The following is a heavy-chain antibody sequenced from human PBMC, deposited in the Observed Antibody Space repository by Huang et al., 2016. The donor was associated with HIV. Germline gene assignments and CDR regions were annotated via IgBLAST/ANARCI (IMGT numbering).Heavy chain of an antibody. Sequence: QVQLLQSGAEVKKPGSSVKVSCKASGGPFRSYSMAWVRQATGQGLEWMASLMPVCDWPNYAQKLQGRVRVTADESTSTVYMELRDLRPDDTAVYLCARGSLEYSVSSSLDYWGQGTHVTVSS. V-gene: IGHV1-69*13. CDR2: LMPVCDWP. CDR1: GGPFRSYS. J-gene: IGHJ4*02. D-gene: IGHD4-4*01. CDR3: ARGSLEYSVSSSLDY.